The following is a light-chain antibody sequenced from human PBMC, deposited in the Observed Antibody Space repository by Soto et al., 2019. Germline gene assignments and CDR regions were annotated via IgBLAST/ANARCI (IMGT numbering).Light chain of an antibody. CDR1: SSDVGAYDY. Sequence: QSALTQPPSASVSPGQSVTISCTGTSSDVGAYDYVSWYQQHPGKAPKLMIYEINKRPSGVPDRFSGSKSGNTASLTVSGLQAEDEADYYCSSFAGSNNFPYVFGTGTKVTV. CDR3: SSFAGSNNFPYV. V-gene: IGLV2-8*01. J-gene: IGLJ1*01. CDR2: EIN.